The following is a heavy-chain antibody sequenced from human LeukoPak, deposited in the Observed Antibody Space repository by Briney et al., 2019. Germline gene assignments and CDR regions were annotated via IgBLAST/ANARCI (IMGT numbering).Heavy chain of an antibody. D-gene: IGHD3-10*02. CDR1: GGTFSDYA. J-gene: IGHJ3*01. Sequence: ASVKVSCKASGGTFSDYAINWVRQAPGPGLEWMGRIIPIFYTANYAQRFRGRVTITTDEYKNTHYMQPSGLRSEATAVFSCAGHRNHYVTSDSLSNSLDLWGQGTMVTVSS. CDR2: IIPIFYTA. CDR3: AGHRNHYVTSDSLSNSLDL. V-gene: IGHV1-69*05.